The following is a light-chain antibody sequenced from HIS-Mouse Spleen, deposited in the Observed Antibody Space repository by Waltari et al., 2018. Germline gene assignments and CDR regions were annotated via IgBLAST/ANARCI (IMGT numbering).Light chain of an antibody. V-gene: IGLV2-11*01. CDR2: DVS. CDR1: RSDAGGYNY. Sequence: QSALTQPRSVSGSPGQSVTIPCTGTRSDAGGYNYVSWYQQHPGKAPKLMIYDVSKRPSGVPDRFSGSKSGNTASLTISGLQAEDEADYYCCSYAGSYTWVFGGGTKLTVL. J-gene: IGLJ3*02. CDR3: CSYAGSYTWV.